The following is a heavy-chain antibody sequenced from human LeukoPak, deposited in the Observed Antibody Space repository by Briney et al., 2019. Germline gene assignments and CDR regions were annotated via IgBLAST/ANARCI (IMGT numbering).Heavy chain of an antibody. CDR1: GFTFSSYG. CDR3: ARDRRLPYYYDSSGYPDWYFDL. J-gene: IGHJ2*01. D-gene: IGHD3-22*01. CDR2: IRYDGSNK. Sequence: GGSLRLSCAASGFTFSSYGMHWVRQAPGKGLEWVAFIRYDGSNKYYADSVKGRFTISRDNSKNTLYLQMNSLRAEDTAVYYCARDRRLPYYYDSSGYPDWYFDLWGRGTLVTVSS. V-gene: IGHV3-30*02.